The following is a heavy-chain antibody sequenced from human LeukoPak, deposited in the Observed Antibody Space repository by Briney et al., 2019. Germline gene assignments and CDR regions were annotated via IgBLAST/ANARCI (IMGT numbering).Heavy chain of an antibody. Sequence: ASVKVSCKASGYTFTSYGIIWVRQAPGQGLEWMGWISGYNGNTNYAQKLQGRVTMTTDTSTSTAYMELRSLRSEDTAVYYCAREGQTNSGSTKYYFDYWGRGILVTVSS. V-gene: IGHV1-18*01. D-gene: IGHD1-26*01. J-gene: IGHJ4*02. CDR1: GYTFTSYG. CDR2: ISGYNGNT. CDR3: AREGQTNSGSTKYYFDY.